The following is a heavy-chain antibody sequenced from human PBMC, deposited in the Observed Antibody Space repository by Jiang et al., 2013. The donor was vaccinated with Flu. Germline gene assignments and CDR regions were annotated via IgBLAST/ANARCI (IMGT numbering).Heavy chain of an antibody. CDR2: IYWNDHK. CDR3: AHSKTWYGELYF. V-gene: IGHV2-5*01. CDR1: GFSFTASEMA. J-gene: IGHJ4*02. Sequence: FSGFSFTASEMAVGWIRQPPGKALEWLALIYWNDHKRYSPSLESRLTITKDTSKHQVVLTMTKMDPVDTATYYCAHSKTWYGELYFWGQGTLVTVSS. D-gene: IGHD3-10*01.